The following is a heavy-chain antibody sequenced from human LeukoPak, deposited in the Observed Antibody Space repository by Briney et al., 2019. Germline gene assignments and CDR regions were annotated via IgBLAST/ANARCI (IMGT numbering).Heavy chain of an antibody. CDR2: IYPRDSDT. Sequence: GIIYPRDSDTRYSPSFQGQVTISADKSISTAYLQWSSLKASDTAMYYCARHPPYYYYMDVWGKGTTVTVSS. CDR3: ARHPPYYYYMDV. V-gene: IGHV5-51*01. J-gene: IGHJ6*03.